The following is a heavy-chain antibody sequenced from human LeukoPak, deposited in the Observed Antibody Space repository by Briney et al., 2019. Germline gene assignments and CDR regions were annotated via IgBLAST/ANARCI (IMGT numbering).Heavy chain of an antibody. CDR2: IYTSGST. D-gene: IGHD2-21*02. J-gene: IGHJ4*02. Sequence: PSETLSLTCTVSGGSISSYYWTWIRQPAGKGLEWIGRIYTSGSTNYNPSLESRVTMSVDTSKNQFSLKLDSVTAADTAVYYCARASYCAGDCYYFDYWGQGTLVTVSS. CDR1: GGSISSYY. V-gene: IGHV4-4*07. CDR3: ARASYCAGDCYYFDY.